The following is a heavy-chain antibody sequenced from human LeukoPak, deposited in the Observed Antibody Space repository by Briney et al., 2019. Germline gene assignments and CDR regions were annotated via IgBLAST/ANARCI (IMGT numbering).Heavy chain of an antibody. CDR1: GFTFDDYA. CDR2: ISWNSGSI. J-gene: IGHJ4*02. V-gene: IGHV3-9*03. CDR3: AKDRYSSSWYLSSIDY. Sequence: GGSLRLSCAASGFTFDDYAMHWVRQAPGKGLEWVSGISWNSGSIGYADSVKGRFTISRDNAKNSLYLQMNSLRAEDMALYYCAKDRYSSSWYLSSIDYWGQGTLVTVSS. D-gene: IGHD6-13*01.